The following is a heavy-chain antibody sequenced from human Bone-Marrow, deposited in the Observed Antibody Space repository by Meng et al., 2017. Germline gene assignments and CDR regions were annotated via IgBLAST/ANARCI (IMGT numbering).Heavy chain of an antibody. Sequence: GESLKISCAASGFTFSSYEMNWVRQAPGKGLEWVSYISSSGSTIYYADSVKGRFTISRDNAKNSLYPQMNSLRAEDTAVYYCARGWTDRYSSSWLNDYWGQGTLVTVSS. J-gene: IGHJ4*02. V-gene: IGHV3-48*03. CDR1: GFTFSSYE. D-gene: IGHD6-13*01. CDR3: ARGWTDRYSSSWLNDY. CDR2: ISSSGSTI.